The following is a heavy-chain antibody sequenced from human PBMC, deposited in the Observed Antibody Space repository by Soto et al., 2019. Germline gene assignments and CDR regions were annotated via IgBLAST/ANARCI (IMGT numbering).Heavy chain of an antibody. V-gene: IGHV3-74*01. CDR3: IRGHYGDSTGYFDQDNFDI. CDR2: ITSDGSST. J-gene: IGHJ3*02. Sequence: LRLSCAASGFTFSSYWMHWVRQAPGKGLVWVSRITSDGSSTTYADSVKGRFTISRDNAKNTLYLQMNSLRAEDTAVYYCIRGHYGDSTGYFDQDNFDIWGQGTMVTVAS. D-gene: IGHD3-22*01. CDR1: GFTFSSYW.